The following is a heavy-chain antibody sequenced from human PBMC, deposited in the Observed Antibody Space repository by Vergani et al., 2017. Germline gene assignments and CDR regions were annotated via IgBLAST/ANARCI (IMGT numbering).Heavy chain of an antibody. CDR3: ARGILWFGELSWFDP. V-gene: IGHV4-61*02. D-gene: IGHD3-10*01. Sequence: QVQLQESGPGLVKPSQTLSLTCTVSGGSISSGSYYWSWIRQPAGKGLEWIVRIYTSGSTNYNPSLKSRVTISVDTSKNQFSLKLSSVTAADTAVYYCARGILWFGELSWFDPWGQGTLVTVSS. CDR2: IYTSGST. J-gene: IGHJ5*02. CDR1: GGSISSGSYY.